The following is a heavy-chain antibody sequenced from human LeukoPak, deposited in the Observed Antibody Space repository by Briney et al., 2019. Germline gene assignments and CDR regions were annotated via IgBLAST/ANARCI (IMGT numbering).Heavy chain of an antibody. Sequence: GGSLRLSCAASGLTISTYGMHWVRQAPGKGLEWLTMLSHDGGVTYYLDSVKGRFTISRDNSKNTLYLQMNGLNAADTAVYYCAKDWGSSGWYNWFDSWGQGTQVTVSS. CDR2: LSHDGGVT. V-gene: IGHV3-30*18. D-gene: IGHD6-19*01. J-gene: IGHJ5*01. CDR3: AKDWGSSGWYNWFDS. CDR1: GLTISTYG.